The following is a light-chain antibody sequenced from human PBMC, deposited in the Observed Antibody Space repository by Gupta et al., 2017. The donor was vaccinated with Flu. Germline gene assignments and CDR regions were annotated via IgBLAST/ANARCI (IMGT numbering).Light chain of an antibody. CDR2: GVS. Sequence: VLTQSPDSLSKSPGERVTISCEASQAVTGSQLAWYQQRPGQPPRLLISGVSTRATGVPDRFSGGGSGTYFTLTISRLEPEDFALYFCQHFDGSPWTFGQGTRVDIK. CDR3: QHFDGSPWT. V-gene: IGKV3-20*01. J-gene: IGKJ1*01. CDR1: QAVTGSQ.